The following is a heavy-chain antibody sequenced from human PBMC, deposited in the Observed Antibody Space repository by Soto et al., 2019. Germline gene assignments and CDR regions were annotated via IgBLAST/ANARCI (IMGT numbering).Heavy chain of an antibody. CDR1: GYTLTELS. CDR3: ATTGSNCSRCSHYNRYSQSTPAPSLGAGGSSPSSNYY. V-gene: IGHV1-24*01. D-gene: IGHD2-2*01. Sequence: ASVKVSCKVSGYTLTELSMHWVRQAPGKGLEWMGGFDPEDGETIYAQKFQGRVTMTEDTSTDTAYMELSSLRSEDTAVYYCATTGSNCSRCSHYNRYSQSTPAPSLGAGGSSPSSNYY. J-gene: IGHJ6*01. CDR2: FDPEDGET.